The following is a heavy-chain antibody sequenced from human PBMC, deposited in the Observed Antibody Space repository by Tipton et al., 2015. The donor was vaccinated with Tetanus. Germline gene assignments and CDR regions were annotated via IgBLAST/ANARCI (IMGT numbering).Heavy chain of an antibody. D-gene: IGHD6-25*01. V-gene: IGHV4-59*12. CDR1: GGSISSYY. J-gene: IGHJ6*02. Sequence: TLSLTCTLSGGSISSYYWSWIRQPPGKGLEWIGYIYYSGSTNYNPSLKSRLTMSVDTSKNQFSLRLNSVTAADTAVYYCARMQRYGMDVWGQGTTVTVSS. CDR2: IYYSGST. CDR3: ARMQRYGMDV.